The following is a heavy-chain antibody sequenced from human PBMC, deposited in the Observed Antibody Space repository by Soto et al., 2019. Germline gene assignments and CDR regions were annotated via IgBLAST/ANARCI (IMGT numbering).Heavy chain of an antibody. J-gene: IGHJ4*02. CDR2: IYYSGST. Sequence: SETLSLTCTVSGGSISSYYWSWIRQPPGKGLEWIGYIYYSGSTNYNPSLKSRVTISVDTSKNQFSLKLSSVTAADTAVYYCATSVGATTFDFDYWGQGTLVTVSS. D-gene: IGHD1-26*01. V-gene: IGHV4-59*08. CDR1: GGSISSYY. CDR3: ATSVGATTFDFDY.